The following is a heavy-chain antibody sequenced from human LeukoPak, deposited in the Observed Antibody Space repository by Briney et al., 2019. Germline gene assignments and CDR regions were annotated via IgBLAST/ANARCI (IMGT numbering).Heavy chain of an antibody. CDR1: GGSFSGYY. J-gene: IGHJ6*03. V-gene: IGHV4-34*01. Sequence: PSETLSLTCAVYGGSFSGYYWSWIRQPPGKGLEWIGEINHSGSTNYNPSLKSRVTISVDTSKNQFSLKLSSVTAPDTAVYYCARQKADIVVVPADKTLYYYYMDVWGKGTTVTVS. CDR3: ARQKADIVVVPADKTLYYYYMDV. CDR2: INHSGST. D-gene: IGHD2-2*01.